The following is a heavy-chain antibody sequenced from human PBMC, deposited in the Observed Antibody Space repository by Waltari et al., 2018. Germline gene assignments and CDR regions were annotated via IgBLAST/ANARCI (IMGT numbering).Heavy chain of an antibody. V-gene: IGHV3-7*01. CDR2: IKQDGSEK. D-gene: IGHD6-13*01. CDR1: GFTFSSYW. J-gene: IGHJ4*02. Sequence: EVQLVESGGGLVQPGGYLRLSCAASGFTFSSYWMSWVRQAPGKGLEWVANIKQDGSEKYYVDSVKGRFTISRDNANNSLYLQMNSLRAEDTAVYYCARGIGIAAAGGTGLCYWGQGTLVTVSS. CDR3: ARGIGIAAAGGTGLCY.